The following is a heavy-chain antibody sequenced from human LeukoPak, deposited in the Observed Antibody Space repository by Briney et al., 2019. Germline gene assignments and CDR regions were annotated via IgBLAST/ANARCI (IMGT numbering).Heavy chain of an antibody. J-gene: IGHJ4*02. CDR2: IYYSGST. D-gene: IGHD1-26*01. CDR3: ARIVRASDY. Sequence: SETLSLTCTVSGGSISSSSYYWGWIRQPPGKGLEWIGSIYYSGSTYYNPSLKSRVTISVDTSKNQFSLKLSSVTAADTAVYYCARIVRASDYWGQGTLVTVSS. V-gene: IGHV4-39*01. CDR1: GGSISSSSYY.